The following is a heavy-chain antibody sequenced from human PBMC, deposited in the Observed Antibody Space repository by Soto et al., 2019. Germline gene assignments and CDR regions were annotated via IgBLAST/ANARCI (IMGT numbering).Heavy chain of an antibody. CDR3: ARSTARGCFHP. V-gene: IGHV4-59*01. Sequence: PSETLSRTCTVSAGSISSYYWSWIRQPPGKGLEWIGYIYYSGSTNYNPSLKSRVTISVDTSKNQFSLKRSSVTAAHTAVYYCARSTARGCFHPWGQRTMVSV. CDR2: IYYSGST. J-gene: IGHJ5*02. D-gene: IGHD3-16*01. CDR1: AGSISSYY.